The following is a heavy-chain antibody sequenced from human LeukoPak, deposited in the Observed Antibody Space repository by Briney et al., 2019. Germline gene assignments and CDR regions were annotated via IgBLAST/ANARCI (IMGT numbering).Heavy chain of an antibody. CDR3: ARYSGYEGRDAFDI. D-gene: IGHD5-12*01. Sequence: GGSLRLSCAASGFTFSSYDMHWVRQATGKGLEWVSAIGTAGDTYYPGSVKGRFTISRENAKNSLYLQMNSLRAGDTAVYYCARYSGYEGRDAFDIWGQGTMVTVSS. CDR1: GFTFSSYD. V-gene: IGHV3-13*01. J-gene: IGHJ3*02. CDR2: IGTAGDT.